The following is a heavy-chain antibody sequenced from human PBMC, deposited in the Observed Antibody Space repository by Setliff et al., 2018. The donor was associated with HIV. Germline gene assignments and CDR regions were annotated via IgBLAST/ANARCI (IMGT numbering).Heavy chain of an antibody. CDR1: GGSISTATFY. Sequence: PSETLSLTCTVSGGSISTATFYWNWIRQPPGKALEWLGIVYYTGSTNYNPSLKSRVSISVDTSKRQFSLKLTSVTAGDSALYYCARRRGQKATGWYYFDFWGQGALVTVSS. CDR3: ARRRGQKATGWYYFDF. CDR2: VYYTGST. V-gene: IGHV4-39*01. D-gene: IGHD6-19*01. J-gene: IGHJ4*02.